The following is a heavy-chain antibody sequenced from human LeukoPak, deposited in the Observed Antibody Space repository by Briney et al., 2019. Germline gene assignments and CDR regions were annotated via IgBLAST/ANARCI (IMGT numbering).Heavy chain of an antibody. Sequence: SETLSLTCAVYGGSFSGYYWSWIRQPPGKGLEWIGEINHSGSTNYNTSLKSRVTISVDTSKNQFSLKLSSVTAADTAVYYCARGLSGWYRGGYWGQGTLVTVSS. J-gene: IGHJ4*02. V-gene: IGHV4-34*01. CDR2: INHSGST. CDR3: ARGLSGWYRGGY. D-gene: IGHD6-19*01. CDR1: GGSFSGYY.